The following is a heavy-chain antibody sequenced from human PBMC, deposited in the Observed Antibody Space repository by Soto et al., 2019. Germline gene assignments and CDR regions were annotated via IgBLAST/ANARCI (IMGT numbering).Heavy chain of an antibody. Sequence: SETLSLTCAVYGGSFSGYYWSWIRQPPGKGLEWIGEINHSGSTNYNLSLKSRVTISVDTSKNQFSLKLSSVTAADTAVYYCARRPTMVRGVVRFRFDPWGQGTLVTVSS. D-gene: IGHD3-10*01. CDR1: GGSFSGYY. CDR3: ARRPTMVRGVVRFRFDP. V-gene: IGHV4-34*01. CDR2: INHSGST. J-gene: IGHJ5*02.